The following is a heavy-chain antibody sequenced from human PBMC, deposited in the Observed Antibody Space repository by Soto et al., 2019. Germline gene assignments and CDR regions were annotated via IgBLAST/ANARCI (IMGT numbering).Heavy chain of an antibody. CDR2: VPGDGSRA. CDR3: ARENWYSLDV. D-gene: IGHD1-26*01. CDR1: GFSFSSYF. V-gene: IGHV3-74*01. Sequence: EVQLVESGGGSVQPGGSLRLSCAASGFSFSSYFMAWVRQAPGEGLVSVSHVPGDGSRASYADSVRGRFTISRDNAKNTLYLQMDSLRDEDTAFYYCARENWYSLDVWGQGTTVTVSS. J-gene: IGHJ6*02.